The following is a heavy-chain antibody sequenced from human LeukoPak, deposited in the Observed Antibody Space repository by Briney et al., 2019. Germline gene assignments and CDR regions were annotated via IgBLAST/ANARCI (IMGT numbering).Heavy chain of an antibody. V-gene: IGHV4-30-4*01. Sequence: SQTLSLTCTVSGGSISGADYYWSWIRQPPGKGLEWIGYVYHSGLTYYNPSLKSRVTISVDTSKNQFSLKLSSVTAADTAVYYCASVRGYSYGPPSIWGQGTLVTVSS. CDR2: VYHSGLT. D-gene: IGHD5-18*01. CDR3: ASVRGYSYGPPSI. CDR1: GGSISGADYY. J-gene: IGHJ4*02.